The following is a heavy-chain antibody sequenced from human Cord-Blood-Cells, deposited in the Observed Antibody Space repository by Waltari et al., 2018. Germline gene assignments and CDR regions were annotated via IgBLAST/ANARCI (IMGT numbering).Heavy chain of an antibody. CDR1: GYTFTSYD. Sequence: QVQLVQSGAEVKKPGASVKVSCKASGYTFTSYDINWVRQATGKGLEWMGWMNPNSGNTGYAQKFQGRVTMTRNTSISTAYMELSSLRSEDTAVYYCARTVVTSDMYYFDYWGQGTLVTVSS. D-gene: IGHD2-2*01. V-gene: IGHV1-8*01. J-gene: IGHJ4*02. CDR3: ARTVVTSDMYYFDY. CDR2: MNPNSGNT.